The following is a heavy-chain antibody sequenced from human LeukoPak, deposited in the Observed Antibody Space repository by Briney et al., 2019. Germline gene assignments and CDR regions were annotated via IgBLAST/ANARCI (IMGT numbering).Heavy chain of an antibody. CDR3: ARVAMPGGWFAR. Sequence: ASVTVSCKASGYTFTGYYMHWVRQAPGQGLEWMGWINPNSGGTNYEQTFQGRVTMTRDTSISTAYMELSRLRSDDTAVYYCARVAMPGGWFARWGQGTLVTVSS. CDR2: INPNSGGT. V-gene: IGHV1-2*02. D-gene: IGHD2-2*01. J-gene: IGHJ5*02. CDR1: GYTFTGYY.